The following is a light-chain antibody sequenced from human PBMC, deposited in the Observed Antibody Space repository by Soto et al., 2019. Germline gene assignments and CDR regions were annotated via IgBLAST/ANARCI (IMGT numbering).Light chain of an antibody. CDR1: QGINTF. V-gene: IGKV1-9*01. J-gene: IGKJ4*01. Sequence: DIQMTQSPSTLSSSIFERVTITCRASQGINTFLAWYQQKPGEAPKLLIYAASTLYGGVPSRFSGSGSGTDFALTITSLQAEDFATYYCQQLRMYPSTFGGGTKVDIK. CDR3: QQLRMYPST. CDR2: AAS.